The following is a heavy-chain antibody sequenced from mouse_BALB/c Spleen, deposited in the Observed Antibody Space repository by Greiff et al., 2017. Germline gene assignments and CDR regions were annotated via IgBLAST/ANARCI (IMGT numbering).Heavy chain of an antibody. CDR3: ARQLRSLDY. V-gene: IGHV5-12-1*01. Sequence: EVMLVESGGGLVKPGGSLKLSCAASGFAFSSYDMSWVRQTPEKRLEWVAYISSGGGSTYYPDTVKGRFPISRDNAKNTLYLQMSSLKSEDTAMYYCARQLRSLDYWGQGTTLTVSS. J-gene: IGHJ2*01. CDR2: ISSGGGST. CDR1: GFAFSSYD. D-gene: IGHD1-1*01.